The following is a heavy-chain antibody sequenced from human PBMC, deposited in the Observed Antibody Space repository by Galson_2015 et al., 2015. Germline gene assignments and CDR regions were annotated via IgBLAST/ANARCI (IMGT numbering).Heavy chain of an antibody. CDR1: GLTFSSYG. D-gene: IGHD2-21*02. J-gene: IGHJ4*02. CDR3: AKDRIVVVTAIGPHFDY. Sequence: SLRLSCAASGLTFSSYGMHWVRQAPGKGLEWVAVISYDGSNKYYADSVKGRFTISRDNSKSTLYLQMNSLRAEDTAVYYCAKDRIVVVTAIGPHFDYWGQGTLVTVSS. CDR2: ISYDGSNK. V-gene: IGHV3-30*18.